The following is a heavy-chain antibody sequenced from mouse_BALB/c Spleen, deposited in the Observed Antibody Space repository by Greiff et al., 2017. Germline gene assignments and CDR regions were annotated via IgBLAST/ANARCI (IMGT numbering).Heavy chain of an antibody. J-gene: IGHJ3*01. CDR3: ARGGGSAWFAY. CDR2: ISSGGSYT. CDR1: GFTFSSYG. D-gene: IGHD1-1*02. V-gene: IGHV5-6*01. Sequence: EVQLVESGGDLVKPGGSLKLSCAASGFTFSSYGMSWVRQTPDKRLEWVATISSGGSYTYYPDSVKGRFTISRDNAKNTLYLQMSSLKSEDTAMYYCARGGGSAWFAYWGQGTLVTVSA.